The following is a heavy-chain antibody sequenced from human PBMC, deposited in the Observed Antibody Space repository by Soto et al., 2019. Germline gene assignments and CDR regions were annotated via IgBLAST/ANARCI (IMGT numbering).Heavy chain of an antibody. J-gene: IGHJ5*02. CDR3: AREAAGILNWFDP. Sequence: QVQLQESGPGLVKPTQTLSLTCTVSGGSISSGGYYWSWIRQHPGKGLEWIGYIYHSGSTYYNPSLKRRVTISVETSKNQFSLKLRSVTAADTAVYYCAREAAGILNWFDPWGPGNPGHRLL. CDR1: GGSISSGGYY. CDR2: IYHSGST. V-gene: IGHV4-31*03. D-gene: IGHD6-25*01.